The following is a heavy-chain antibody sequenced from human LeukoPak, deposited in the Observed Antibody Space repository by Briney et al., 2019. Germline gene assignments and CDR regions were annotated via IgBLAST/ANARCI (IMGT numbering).Heavy chain of an antibody. Sequence: SETLSLTCTVSGGSISSSSYYWGWIRQPPGKGLEWIGSIYYSGSTYYNPSLKSRVTISVDTSKNQFSLKLSSVTAADTAVYYCARGSGYYYGDFDYWGQGSLVTVSS. CDR3: ARGSGYYYGDFDY. CDR1: GGSISSSSYY. J-gene: IGHJ4*02. D-gene: IGHD3-22*01. CDR2: IYYSGST. V-gene: IGHV4-39*01.